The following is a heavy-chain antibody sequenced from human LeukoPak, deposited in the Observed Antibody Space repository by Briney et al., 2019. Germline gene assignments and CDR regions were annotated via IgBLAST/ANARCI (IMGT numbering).Heavy chain of an antibody. CDR1: GGSISSHY. D-gene: IGHD3-22*01. Sequence: PSETLSLTCTVSGGSISSHYWSWIRQPPGKGLEWIGYIYYSGSTNYNPSLKSRVTISVDTSKNQFSLKLSSVTAADTAVYYCARVGIVVATDAFDIWGQGTMVTVSS. CDR2: IYYSGST. CDR3: ARVGIVVATDAFDI. V-gene: IGHV4-59*11. J-gene: IGHJ3*02.